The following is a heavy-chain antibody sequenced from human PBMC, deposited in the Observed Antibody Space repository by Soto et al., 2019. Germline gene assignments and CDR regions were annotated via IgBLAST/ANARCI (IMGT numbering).Heavy chain of an antibody. CDR1: GYTFTSYG. CDR2: ISAYNGNT. Sequence: GASVKVSCKASGYTFTSYGISWVRQAPGQGLEWMGWISAYNGNTNYAQKLQGRVTMTTDTSTSTAYMELSSLRSEDTAVYYCESDIMTTVTDTVAFDIWSQGTMVT. CDR3: ESDIMTTVTDTVAFDI. D-gene: IGHD4-17*01. V-gene: IGHV1-18*01. J-gene: IGHJ3*02.